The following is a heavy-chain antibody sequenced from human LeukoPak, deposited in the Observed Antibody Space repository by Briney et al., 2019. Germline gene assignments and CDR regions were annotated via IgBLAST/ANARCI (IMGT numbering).Heavy chain of an antibody. D-gene: IGHD3-9*01. V-gene: IGHV1-2*02. Sequence: ASVKVSCKASGYTITGYYMHWVRQAPGQGLEWKGWINPNSGGTNYAQKFQGRVTMTRDTPISTAYMELSRLRSDDTAVYYCAREYNNILTGYHRKELYWYFDLWGRGTLVTVSS. CDR3: AREYNNILTGYHRKELYWYFDL. CDR2: INPNSGGT. J-gene: IGHJ2*01. CDR1: GYTITGYY.